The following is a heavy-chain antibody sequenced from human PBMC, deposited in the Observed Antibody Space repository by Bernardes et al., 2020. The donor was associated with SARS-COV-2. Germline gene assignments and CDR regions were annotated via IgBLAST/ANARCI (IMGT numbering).Heavy chain of an antibody. Sequence: ASVKVSCKASGYTFTGYYMHWVRQAPGQGLEWMGWINPNSGGTNYAQKFQGWVTMTRDTSISTAYMELSRLRSDDTAVYYCARFARRGYSYGDYYYYGMDVWGQGTTVTVSS. CDR2: INPNSGGT. CDR3: ARFARRGYSYGDYYYYGMDV. V-gene: IGHV1-2*04. J-gene: IGHJ6*02. D-gene: IGHD5-18*01. CDR1: GYTFTGYY.